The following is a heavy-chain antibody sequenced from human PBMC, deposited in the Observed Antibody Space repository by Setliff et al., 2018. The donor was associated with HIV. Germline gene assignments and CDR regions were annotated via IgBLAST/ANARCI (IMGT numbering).Heavy chain of an antibody. CDR1: GGSISSYY. Sequence: PSETLSLTCTVSGGSISSYYWNWIRQPPGKGLEWIGYIYYSGSTNYNPTLKSRVTLSIDTSKNQFSLKLSNVTAADTAVFYCARVGAGRFLQWGLYYCYYYMDVWGKGTTVTVSS. CDR2: IYYSGST. V-gene: IGHV4-59*08. D-gene: IGHD3-3*01. J-gene: IGHJ6*03. CDR3: ARVGAGRFLQWGLYYCYYYMDV.